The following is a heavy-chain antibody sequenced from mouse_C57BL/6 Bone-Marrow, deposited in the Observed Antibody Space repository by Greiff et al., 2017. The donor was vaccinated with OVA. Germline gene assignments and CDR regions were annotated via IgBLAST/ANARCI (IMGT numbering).Heavy chain of an antibody. CDR1: GFSFNTYA. CDR3: VRHPLNYDY. CDR2: IRSKSNNYAT. J-gene: IGHJ2*01. Sequence: EVKLVESGGGLVQPKGSLKLSCAASGFSFNTYAMNWVRQAPGKGLEWVARIRSKSNNYATYYADSVKDRFTISRDDSESMLYLQMNNLKTEDTAMYYCVRHPLNYDYWGQGTTLTVSS. D-gene: IGHD2-1*01. V-gene: IGHV10-1*01.